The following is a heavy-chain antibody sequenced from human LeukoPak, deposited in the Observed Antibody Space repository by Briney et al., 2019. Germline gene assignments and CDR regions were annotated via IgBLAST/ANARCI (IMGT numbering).Heavy chain of an antibody. D-gene: IGHD3-22*01. Sequence: KPGGSLRLSCTASGFTFGDYAMSWFRQAPGKGLEWVGFIRSKAYGGTTEYAASVKGRFTISRDDSKSIAYLQMNSLKTEDTAVYYCTRDARITMIVVVIGYYFDYWGQGTLVTVSS. J-gene: IGHJ4*02. CDR1: GFTFGDYA. V-gene: IGHV3-49*05. CDR2: IRSKAYGGTT. CDR3: TRDARITMIVVVIGYYFDY.